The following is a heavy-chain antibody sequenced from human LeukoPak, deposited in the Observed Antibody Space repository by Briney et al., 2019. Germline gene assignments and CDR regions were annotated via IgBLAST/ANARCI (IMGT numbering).Heavy chain of an antibody. V-gene: IGHV4-61*02. D-gene: IGHD6-13*01. CDR1: GGSISSGSYY. CDR2: FYTSGST. Sequence: SETLSLTCTVSGGSISSGSYYWNWIRQPAGKGLEWIGRFYTSGSTNYNPSLKSRVTISVDTSKNQCSLKLSSVTAADTAVYYCARDTAAATYYHYGMDVWGQGTTVTVSS. J-gene: IGHJ6*02. CDR3: ARDTAAATYYHYGMDV.